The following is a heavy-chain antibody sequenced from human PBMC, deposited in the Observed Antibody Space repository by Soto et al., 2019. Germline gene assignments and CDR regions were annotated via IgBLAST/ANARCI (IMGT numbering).Heavy chain of an antibody. Sequence: ASVKVSCKASGGTFSSYAISWVRQAPGQGLEWMGGIIPIFGTANYAQKFQGTVTITADESTSTAYMELISLKSEDTAVHYYAHSEVLRFFEWFTRSRGMEVWGQGTTVTVCS. CDR2: IIPIFGTA. J-gene: IGHJ6*02. CDR1: GGTFSSYA. V-gene: IGHV1-69*13. CDR3: AHSEVLRFFEWFTRSRGMEV. D-gene: IGHD3-3*01.